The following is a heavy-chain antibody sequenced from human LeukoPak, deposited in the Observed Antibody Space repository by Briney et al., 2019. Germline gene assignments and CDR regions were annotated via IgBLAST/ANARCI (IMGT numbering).Heavy chain of an antibody. V-gene: IGHV3-30-3*01. CDR3: ARPYGGYVDYYFDY. CDR2: ISYDGSNK. D-gene: IGHD5-12*01. CDR1: GSTFSSYA. Sequence: GGSLRLSCAASGSTFSSYAMDWVRQAPGKGLEWVAVISYDGSNKYYADSVKGRFTISRDNSKNTLYLQMNSLRTEDTAVYYCARPYGGYVDYYFDYWGQGTLVTVSS. J-gene: IGHJ4*02.